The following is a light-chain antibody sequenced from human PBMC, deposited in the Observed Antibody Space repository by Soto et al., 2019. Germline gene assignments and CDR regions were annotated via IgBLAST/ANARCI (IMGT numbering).Light chain of an antibody. V-gene: IGKV1-5*01. CDR1: QSISSW. J-gene: IGKJ4*01. CDR2: DAS. Sequence: DIQMTQSPSTLSASVGDRVTITCRASQSISSWLAWYQQKPGKAPKLLIYDASSLESGVPSRISGSGSGTEFTLTISSLQPDDFATYSCQQYNSYSLTFGGGTKVEIK. CDR3: QQYNSYSLT.